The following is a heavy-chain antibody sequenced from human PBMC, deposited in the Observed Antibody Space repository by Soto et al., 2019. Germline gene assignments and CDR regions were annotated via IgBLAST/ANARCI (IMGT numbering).Heavy chain of an antibody. V-gene: IGHV3-23*01. Sequence: EVQLLESGGGLVQPGGSLRLSCAASGFTISSYTMRWVRQAPGKGLEWATTISHSGDMTYYAESVRGRFTISRDNSMNTLYLQMNSLRAEDTAVYYCAKGRGSNYYYGMDVWGQGITVTVSS. D-gene: IGHD3-10*01. CDR3: AKGRGSNYYYGMDV. J-gene: IGHJ6*02. CDR1: GFTISSYT. CDR2: ISHSGDMT.